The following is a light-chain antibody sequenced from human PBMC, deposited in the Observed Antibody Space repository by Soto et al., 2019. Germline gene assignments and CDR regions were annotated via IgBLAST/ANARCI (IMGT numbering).Light chain of an antibody. CDR1: QSIGKH. Sequence: IQMTQSPSFLSASVGDRVTITCRASQSIGKHLNWYQQKPGKAPKFLVYGVSKLQSGVPSRFTGSGSGTDFTLTVNDLQPEDFATHYCQQSYSSPTTFGQATRLEI. V-gene: IGKV1-39*01. J-gene: IGKJ5*01. CDR2: GVS. CDR3: QQSYSSPTT.